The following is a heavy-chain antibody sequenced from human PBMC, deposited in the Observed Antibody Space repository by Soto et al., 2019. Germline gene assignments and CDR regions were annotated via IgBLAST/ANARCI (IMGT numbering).Heavy chain of an antibody. CDR3: ARDQLYYNYISGRPLNAFDF. V-gene: IGHV3-48*01. CDR1: GFTFRNYG. CDR2: IGIGSSTK. J-gene: IGHJ3*01. D-gene: IGHD3-22*01. Sequence: GGSLRLSCAASGFTFRNYGMNWVRKAPGKGLGCVSYIGIGSSTKYYADSVKGRFTISRDNAKNSLYLQMNSLRAEDTAVYYCARDQLYYNYISGRPLNAFDFWGQGTSVTV.